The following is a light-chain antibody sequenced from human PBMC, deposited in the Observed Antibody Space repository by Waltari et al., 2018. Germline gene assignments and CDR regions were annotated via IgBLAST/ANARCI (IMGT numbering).Light chain of an antibody. CDR3: QQYNSFLT. V-gene: IGKV1-5*01. Sequence: DIQMTQSPSTLSASVGDRVPITCRASQSISSWLAWYQQKPGKAPKLLIYDDSSLESGGPSRFSGSGSGTEFPLTISSLQPDDFATYYCQQYNSFLTFGGGTKVEIK. CDR1: QSISSW. J-gene: IGKJ4*01. CDR2: DDS.